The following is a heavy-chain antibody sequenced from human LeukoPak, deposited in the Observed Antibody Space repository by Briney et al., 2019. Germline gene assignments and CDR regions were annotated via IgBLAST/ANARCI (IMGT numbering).Heavy chain of an antibody. CDR3: ARHHIAAALNWFDP. CDR2: IYTSGST. V-gene: IGHV4-4*09. Sequence: SETLSLTCTASGGSISSYYWSWIRQPPGKGLEWIGYIYTSGSTNYNPSPKSRVTISVDTSKNQFSLKLSSATAADTAVYYCARHHIAAALNWFDPWGQGTLVTVSS. J-gene: IGHJ5*02. CDR1: GGSISSYY. D-gene: IGHD6-13*01.